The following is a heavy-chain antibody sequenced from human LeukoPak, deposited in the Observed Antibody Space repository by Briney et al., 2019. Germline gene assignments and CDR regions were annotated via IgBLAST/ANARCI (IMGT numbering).Heavy chain of an antibody. D-gene: IGHD3-10*01. Sequence: KPGGSLRLSCAASGFSFTNAWMTWVRQAPGKGLEWVGRIKNKADGETTDYAAPVKGRCTMSRDDSKATLYLQMNYVNTEDTAVYYCTTDLAITMIRGVIVYWGQGTLVTVSS. CDR2: IKNKADGETT. CDR3: TTDLAITMIRGVIVY. V-gene: IGHV3-15*05. J-gene: IGHJ4*02. CDR1: GFSFTNAW.